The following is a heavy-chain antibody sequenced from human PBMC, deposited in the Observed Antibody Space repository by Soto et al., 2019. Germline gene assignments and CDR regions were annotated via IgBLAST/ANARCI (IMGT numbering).Heavy chain of an antibody. D-gene: IGHD6-6*01. V-gene: IGHV3-33*01. CDR2: IWYDGSNK. CDR3: AVPRTNLWPAFDI. CDR1: GFTFSSYG. Sequence: QPGGSLRLSCAASGFTFSSYGMHWVRQAPGKGLEWVAVIWYDGSNKYYADSVKGRFTTSRDNSKTTLYLQMNSLRAEDTAVYYCAVPRTNLWPAFDIWGQGTMVTVSS. J-gene: IGHJ3*02.